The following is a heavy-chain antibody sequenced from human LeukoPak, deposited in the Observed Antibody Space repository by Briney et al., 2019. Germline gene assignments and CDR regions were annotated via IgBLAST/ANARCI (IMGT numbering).Heavy chain of an antibody. CDR2: ISDSGAIS. CDR3: AKYISGYAPNFDY. J-gene: IGHJ4*02. Sequence: GGSLRLSCAASGFTFSGYAMTWVRQAPRKGLEWVAVISDSGAISHDAESAKGRFTISRDNSKNTLYLQMNSLRAEDTALYYCAKYISGYAPNFDYWGQGTLVTVSS. D-gene: IGHD6-19*01. CDR1: GFTFSGYA. V-gene: IGHV3-23*01.